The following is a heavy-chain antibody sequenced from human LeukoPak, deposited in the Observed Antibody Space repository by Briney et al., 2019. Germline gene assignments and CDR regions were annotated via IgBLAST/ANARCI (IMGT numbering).Heavy chain of an antibody. V-gene: IGHV4-34*01. D-gene: IGHD3-10*01. CDR3: ARAQTMVRGVSTMFDY. Sequence: SETLSLTCAVYGGSFSGYYWSWIPQPPGKGLEWIGEINHSGSTNYNPSLKSRVTISVDTSKNQFSLKLSSVTAADTAVYYCARAQTMVRGVSTMFDYWGQGTLVTVSS. CDR2: INHSGST. CDR1: GGSFSGYY. J-gene: IGHJ4*02.